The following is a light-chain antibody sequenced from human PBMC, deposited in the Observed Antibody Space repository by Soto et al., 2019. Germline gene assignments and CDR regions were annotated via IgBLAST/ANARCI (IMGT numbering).Light chain of an antibody. J-gene: IGLJ3*02. V-gene: IGLV1-51*02. CDR2: ENN. CDR1: SSNIGNNY. Sequence: QSVLTQPPSVSAVPGQKVTISCSGSSSNIGNNYVSWYQQLPGTAPKLLIYENNKRPSGIPDRFSGSKSGTSATLGITGLQTGDEADYYCGTWDSSLSARVFGGGTKVTVL. CDR3: GTWDSSLSARV.